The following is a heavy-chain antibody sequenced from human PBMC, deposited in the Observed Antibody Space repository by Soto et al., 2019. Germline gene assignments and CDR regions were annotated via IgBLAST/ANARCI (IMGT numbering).Heavy chain of an antibody. J-gene: IGHJ6*02. V-gene: IGHV1-69*12. CDR3: ARGRGYSGYDHYYYYYGMDL. CDR1: GGTFSSYA. D-gene: IGHD5-12*01. Sequence: QVQLVQSGAEVKKPGSSVKVSCKASGGTFSSYAISWVRQAPGQGLEWRGGIIPIFGTANYAQKFQGRVTITADESTSTAYMELSSLRSEDTAVYYCARGRGYSGYDHYYYYYGMDLWGQGTTVTVSS. CDR2: IIPIFGTA.